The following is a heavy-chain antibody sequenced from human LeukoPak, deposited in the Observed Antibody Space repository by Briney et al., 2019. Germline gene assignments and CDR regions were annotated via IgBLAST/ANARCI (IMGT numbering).Heavy chain of an antibody. Sequence: ASVKVSCKASRYTFTGYYMHWVRQAPGQGLEWMGWINSNGGTDYAQNFQGRVTMTRDTSISTAYMELSSLRSDDTAVYYCARDGGHSSDRFFDYWGQGTLVTVSS. V-gene: IGHV1-2*02. CDR2: INSNGGT. CDR3: ARDGGHSSDRFFDY. D-gene: IGHD4-23*01. CDR1: RYTFTGYY. J-gene: IGHJ4*02.